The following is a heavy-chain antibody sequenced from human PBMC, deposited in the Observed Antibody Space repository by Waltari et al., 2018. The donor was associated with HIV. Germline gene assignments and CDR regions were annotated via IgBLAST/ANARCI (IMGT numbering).Heavy chain of an antibody. CDR1: GFRVSDYG. CDR2: IWYDGSKK. D-gene: IGHD6-13*01. J-gene: IGHJ3*01. V-gene: IGHV3-33*01. Sequence: VQLEESGGGVVQPGRSRRLSCAASGFRVSDYGMHWVRQAPGKGLQWVAVIWYDGSKKEYSDSGKGRLTISKDNSKNTLFLQMNSLSVDDTAVYFCARVPFASSWSADSFDVWGPGTRITVSS. CDR3: ARVPFASSWSADSFDV.